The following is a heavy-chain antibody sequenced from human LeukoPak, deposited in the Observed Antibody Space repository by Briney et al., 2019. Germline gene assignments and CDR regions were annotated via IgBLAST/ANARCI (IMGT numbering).Heavy chain of an antibody. CDR3: AREESGSYFSWSVGYFDY. Sequence: GESLKISCVASGFDFSRNYMMWVRQAPGKGLEWVAHIGTGTSAIYYADSVKGRFTISRDDAKNSLYLQMNSLRDEDTAVYYCAREESGSYFSWSVGYFDYWGQGTLVTVSS. CDR1: GFDFSRNY. J-gene: IGHJ4*02. D-gene: IGHD1-26*01. V-gene: IGHV3-48*02. CDR2: IGTGTSAI.